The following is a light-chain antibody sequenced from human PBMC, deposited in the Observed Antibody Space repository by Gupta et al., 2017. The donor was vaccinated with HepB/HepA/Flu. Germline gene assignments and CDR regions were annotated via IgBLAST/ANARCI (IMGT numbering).Light chain of an antibody. CDR2: GNR. CDR3: QSYDSSLSGHVV. Sequence: QPVLTHPPSVSGAPGQRVTIPCTGSSPNIGAGYDVHWYQQLPGTAPKLLIYGNRNRPSGVPDRFSGSKSGTSASLAITGLQAEDEADYYCQSYDSSLSGHVVFGGGTKLTVL. CDR1: SPNIGAGYD. V-gene: IGLV1-40*01. J-gene: IGLJ2*01.